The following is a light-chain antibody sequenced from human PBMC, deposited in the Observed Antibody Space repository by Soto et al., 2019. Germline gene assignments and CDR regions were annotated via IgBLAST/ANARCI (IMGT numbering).Light chain of an antibody. J-gene: IGKJ4*01. CDR1: QSISSW. V-gene: IGKV1-5*01. Sequence: IKMTQSPSTLSASVGDRVTITCRASQSISSWLAWYQQTPGKAPKLLIFDASSLESGVPSRFSGSGSGTEFTLTISSLQPDDFATYYCQQYNSFPLTFGGGTKVDIK. CDR3: QQYNSFPLT. CDR2: DAS.